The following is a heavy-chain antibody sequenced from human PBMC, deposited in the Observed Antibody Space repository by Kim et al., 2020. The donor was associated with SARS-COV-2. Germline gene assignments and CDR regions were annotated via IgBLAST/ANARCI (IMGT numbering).Heavy chain of an antibody. J-gene: IGHJ5*02. CDR1: GFTFSSYW. CDR2: INNDGSTT. D-gene: IGHD2-15*01. CDR3: ARDHRGYCSGGSCSGFDP. Sequence: GGSLRLSCAASGFTFSSYWMHWVRQAPGKGLVWVSRINNDGSTTSYADSVKGRFTISRDNAKNTLYLQMNSLRAEDTAVYYCARDHRGYCSGGSCSGFDPWGQGTLVTVSS. V-gene: IGHV3-74*01.